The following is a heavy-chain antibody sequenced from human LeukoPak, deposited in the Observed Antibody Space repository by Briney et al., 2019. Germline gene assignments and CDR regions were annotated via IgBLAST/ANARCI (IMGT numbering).Heavy chain of an antibody. CDR2: ISGSGGST. CDR1: GFTFSSYA. D-gene: IGHD3-10*01. CDR3: ANLMVRGVIIPSMDV. J-gene: IGHJ6*02. V-gene: IGHV3-23*01. Sequence: GGSLRLSCAASGFTFSSYAMSWVRQAPGKGLEWVSAISGSGGSTYYADSVKGRFTISRDNAKNSLYLQMNSLRAEDTALYYCANLMVRGVIIPSMDVWGQGTTVTVSS.